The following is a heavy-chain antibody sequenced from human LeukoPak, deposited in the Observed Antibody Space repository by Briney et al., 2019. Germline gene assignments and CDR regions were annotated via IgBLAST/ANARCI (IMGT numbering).Heavy chain of an antibody. CDR1: GGTFSSYA. CDR2: IIPIFGTA. V-gene: IGHV1-69*13. Sequence: SVKVSCKASGGTFSSYAISWVRQAPGQGLEWMGGIIPIFGTANYAQKFQGRVTITADESTSTAYMELSNLRSEDTAVYYCARNGLRYFDWSYYYYYMDVWGKGTTVTISS. CDR3: ARNGLRYFDWSYYYYYMDV. J-gene: IGHJ6*03. D-gene: IGHD3-9*01.